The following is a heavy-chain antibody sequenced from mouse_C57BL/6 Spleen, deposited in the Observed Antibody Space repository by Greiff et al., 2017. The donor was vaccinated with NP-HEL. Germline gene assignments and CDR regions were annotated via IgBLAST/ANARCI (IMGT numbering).Heavy chain of an antibody. CDR1: GYTFTSYW. CDR2: IYPGSGST. D-gene: IGHD1-1*01. CDR3: ARDYGSSQIYAMDY. V-gene: IGHV1-55*01. J-gene: IGHJ4*01. Sequence: QVQLQQPGAELVKPGASVKMSCKASGYTFTSYWITWVKQRPGQGLEWIGDIYPGSGSTNYNEKFKSKATLTVDTSSSTAYMQLSSLTSEDSAVYYCARDYGSSQIYAMDYWGQGTSVTVSS.